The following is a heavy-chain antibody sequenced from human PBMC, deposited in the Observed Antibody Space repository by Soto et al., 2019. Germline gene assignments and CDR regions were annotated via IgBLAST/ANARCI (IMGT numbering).Heavy chain of an antibody. CDR3: ARLPAIAAAGIYYYYGMDV. Sequence: SETLSLTCTVSGGSISSSSYYWGWIRQPPGKGLEWIGSIYYSGSTYYSPSLKSRVTISVDTSKNQFSLKLSSVTAADTAVYYCARLPAIAAAGIYYYYGMDVWGQGTTVTVSS. CDR2: IYYSGST. J-gene: IGHJ6*02. CDR1: GGSISSSSYY. V-gene: IGHV4-39*01. D-gene: IGHD6-13*01.